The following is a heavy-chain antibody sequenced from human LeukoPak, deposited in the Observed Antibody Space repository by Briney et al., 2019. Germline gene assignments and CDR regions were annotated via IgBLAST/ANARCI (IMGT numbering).Heavy chain of an antibody. D-gene: IGHD1-1*01. J-gene: IGHJ3*02. V-gene: IGHV1-46*01. CDR3: ARGMTGTPPRAFDI. CDR2: INPSGGST. Sequence: ASVKVSCKASGGTFSSYAISWVRQAPGQGLEWMGIINPSGGSTSYAQKFQGRVTMTRDTSTSTVYMELSSLRSEDTAVYYCARGMTGTPPRAFDIWGQGTMVTVSS. CDR1: GGTFSSYA.